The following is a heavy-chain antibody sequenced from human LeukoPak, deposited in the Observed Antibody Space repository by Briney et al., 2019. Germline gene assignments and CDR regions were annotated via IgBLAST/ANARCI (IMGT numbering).Heavy chain of an antibody. Sequence: GGSLRLSCAASGFTFSSYALSWVRQAPEKGLEWVSAISGDGAKTYYADSVKGRFTISRDNSKNTLSLQLNSLRAEDTAVYYCAKDATRTSGWYYFDYWGQGTLVTVSS. CDR2: ISGDGAKT. J-gene: IGHJ4*02. D-gene: IGHD6-19*01. CDR3: AKDATRTSGWYYFDY. V-gene: IGHV3-23*01. CDR1: GFTFSSYA.